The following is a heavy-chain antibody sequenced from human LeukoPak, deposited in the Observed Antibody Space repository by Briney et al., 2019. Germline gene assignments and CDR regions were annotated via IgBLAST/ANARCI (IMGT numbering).Heavy chain of an antibody. CDR3: ARAEKVAYYGSGQPYYFDY. J-gene: IGHJ4*02. CDR1: GYTFTSYG. CDR2: ISAYNGNT. Sequence: ASVKVSCKASGYTFTSYGISWVRQAPGQGLEWMGWISAYNGNTNYAQKLQGRVTMTTDTSTSTAYMELRSLRSDDTAVYYCARAEKVAYYGSGQPYYFDYRGQGTLVTVSS. V-gene: IGHV1-18*01. D-gene: IGHD3-10*01.